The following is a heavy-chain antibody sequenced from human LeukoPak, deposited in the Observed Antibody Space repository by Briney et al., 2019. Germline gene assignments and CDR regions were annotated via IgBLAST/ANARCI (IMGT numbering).Heavy chain of an antibody. Sequence: AGGSLRLSCAASGXSFSSYTMNWVRQAPGKGLEWVSSISTSSSYIYYADSVKGRFTISRDNARNSLYLHMNSLRAEDTAVYYCARDHYYDSSGNYYGGYYFDYWGQGTLVTVSS. CDR1: GXSFSSYT. D-gene: IGHD3-22*01. CDR3: ARDHYYDSSGNYYGGYYFDY. V-gene: IGHV3-21*01. CDR2: ISTSSSYI. J-gene: IGHJ4*02.